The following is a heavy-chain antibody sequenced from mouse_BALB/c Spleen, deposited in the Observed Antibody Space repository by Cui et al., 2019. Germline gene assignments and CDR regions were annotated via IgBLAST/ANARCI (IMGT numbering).Heavy chain of an antibody. J-gene: IGHJ2*01. Sequence: VELLQPGAAVEKPGTSSRLSCKASGYTFTSYWMHWVKQRPGRGLEWIGRIDPNSGGTKYNEKFKSKATLTVDKPSSTAYMQLSSLTSEDSAVYYCARYDYYGSSYFDYWGQGTTLTVSS. V-gene: IGHV1-72*01. CDR2: IDPNSGGT. CDR1: GYTFTSYW. D-gene: IGHD1-1*01. CDR3: ARYDYYGSSYFDY.